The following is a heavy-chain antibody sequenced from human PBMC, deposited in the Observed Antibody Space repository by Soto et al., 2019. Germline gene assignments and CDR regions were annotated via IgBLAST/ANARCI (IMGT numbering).Heavy chain of an antibody. CDR1: GFTFNTYS. Sequence: EVQLVESGGGLVQPGGSLRLSCAASGFTFNTYSMNWVRQAPGKGLEWISYISSSSSTIYYADSVKGRFTISRDNAKKSLYLQTNTLRAEDTAVYYCARDLSLNWFDSWGQGTLVTVSS. J-gene: IGHJ5*01. CDR3: ARDLSLNWFDS. CDR2: ISSSSSTI. V-gene: IGHV3-48*01.